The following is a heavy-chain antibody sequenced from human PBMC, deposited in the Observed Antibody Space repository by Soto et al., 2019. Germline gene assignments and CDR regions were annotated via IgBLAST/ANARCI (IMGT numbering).Heavy chain of an antibody. CDR2: IYYSGST. D-gene: IGHD3-9*01. J-gene: IGHJ4*02. Sequence: QVQLQESGPGLVKPSETLSLTCTVSGGSISSYYWSWIRQPPGKGLEWIGYIYYSGSTNYNPSLKSRVTISVDTSKNQFSLKLSSVTAADTAVYYCARLDYDILTGPLHFDYWGQGTLVTVS. V-gene: IGHV4-59*08. CDR3: ARLDYDILTGPLHFDY. CDR1: GGSISSYY.